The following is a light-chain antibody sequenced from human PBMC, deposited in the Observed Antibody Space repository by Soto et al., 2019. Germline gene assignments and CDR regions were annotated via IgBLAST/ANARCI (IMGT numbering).Light chain of an antibody. CDR1: QTISSW. J-gene: IGKJ1*01. Sequence: DIQMTQSPSTLSGSVGDRVTMTCRASQTISSWLAWYQQKPGKAPKLLIYKASTLKSGVPSRFSSRGSGTEFTLTISSLQPDDFATYYCQHYNSYSEAFGQGTKVDIK. V-gene: IGKV1-5*03. CDR3: QHYNSYSEA. CDR2: KAS.